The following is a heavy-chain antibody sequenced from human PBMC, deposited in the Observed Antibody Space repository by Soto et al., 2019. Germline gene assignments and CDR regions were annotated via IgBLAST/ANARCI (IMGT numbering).Heavy chain of an antibody. V-gene: IGHV3-48*02. CDR3: ARGLRMVRGVMGSYYYGMDV. CDR2: ISSSSSSI. Sequence: PWGSLRLSCTASGFTFAPYNMNWVRQAPWKWLEWVASISSSSSSIYYADSVRGRFTMSRDNDKNSVFLQMSSMRDEDTAVYYCARGLRMVRGVMGSYYYGMDVWGQGTTVTVSS. CDR1: GFTFAPYN. D-gene: IGHD3-10*01. J-gene: IGHJ6*02.